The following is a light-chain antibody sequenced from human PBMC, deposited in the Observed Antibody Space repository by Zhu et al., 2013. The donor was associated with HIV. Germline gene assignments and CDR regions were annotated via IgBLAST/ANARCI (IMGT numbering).Light chain of an antibody. CDR3: QHYGRSPQVT. CDR2: GAS. J-gene: IGKJ5*01. CDR1: QSVGTN. V-gene: IGKV3-20*01. Sequence: EVVMTQFPATLSVSPGERATLSCGASQSVGTNLAWYQQKPGQAPRLLIYGASRRAIGIPERFSGSGAVRDFTLTIDRLEPEDFAVYYCQHYGRSPQVTFGQGTRLEIK.